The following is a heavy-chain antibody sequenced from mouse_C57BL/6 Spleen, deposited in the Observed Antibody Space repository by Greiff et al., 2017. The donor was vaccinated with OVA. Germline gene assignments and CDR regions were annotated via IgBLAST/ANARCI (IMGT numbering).Heavy chain of an antibody. CDR2: IYPGDGDT. J-gene: IGHJ2*01. V-gene: IGHV1-82*01. Sequence: VQLQQSGPELVKPGASVKISCKASGYAFSSSWMNWVKQRPGKGLEWIGRIYPGDGDTNYNGKFKGKATLTADKSSSTAYMQLSSLTSEDSAVYFCARVDGYLYYFDYWGQGTTLTVSS. D-gene: IGHD2-3*01. CDR3: ARVDGYLYYFDY. CDR1: GYAFSSSW.